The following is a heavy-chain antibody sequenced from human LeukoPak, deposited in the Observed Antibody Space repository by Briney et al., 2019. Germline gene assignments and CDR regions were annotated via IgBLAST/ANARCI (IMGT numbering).Heavy chain of an antibody. Sequence: ASVKVSCQACGYTFTSYYMHWVRQAPAPGLEWMGIINPSGGSTSYAQKFQGRVTMTRDTSTSTVYMELSSLRSEDTAVYYGARGYRTGNYYYYGMDVWGQGTTVTVSS. CDR2: INPSGGST. CDR3: ARGYRTGNYYYYGMDV. CDR1: GYTFTSYY. V-gene: IGHV1-46*01. D-gene: IGHD1-1*01. J-gene: IGHJ6*02.